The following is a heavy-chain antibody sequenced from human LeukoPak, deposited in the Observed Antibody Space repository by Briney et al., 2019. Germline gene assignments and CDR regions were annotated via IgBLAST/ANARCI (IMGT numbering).Heavy chain of an antibody. CDR1: GGSISSRSHY. Sequence: SETLSLTCSVSGGSISSRSHYWGCIRQAPGKGLEWIGSIHYSGSTYYNPSLKSRVSISVDTSKNQFSLKVNSVTAADTAMYYCARLEGRPKDAFDIWGQGTMVTVSS. CDR2: IHYSGST. CDR3: ARLEGRPKDAFDI. J-gene: IGHJ3*02. V-gene: IGHV4-39*01. D-gene: IGHD6-6*01.